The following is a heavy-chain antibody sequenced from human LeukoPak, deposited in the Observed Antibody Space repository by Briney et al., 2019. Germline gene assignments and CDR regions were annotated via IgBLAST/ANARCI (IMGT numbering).Heavy chain of an antibody. CDR2: INHSGST. J-gene: IGHJ4*02. CDR3: AIASPLQY. Sequence: GSLRLSCAASGFTFSSYWMSWVRQPPGKGLEWIGEINHSGSTNYNPSLKSRVTISVDTSKNQFSLKLSSVTAADTAVYYCAIASPLQYWGQGTLVTVSS. V-gene: IGHV4-34*08. CDR1: GFTFSSYW.